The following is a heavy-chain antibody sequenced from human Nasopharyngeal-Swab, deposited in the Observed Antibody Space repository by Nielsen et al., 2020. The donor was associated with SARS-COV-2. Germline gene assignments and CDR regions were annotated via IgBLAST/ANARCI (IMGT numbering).Heavy chain of an antibody. J-gene: IGHJ6*03. D-gene: IGHD3-3*01. CDR3: ARQDRFYYYLDV. V-gene: IGHV3-21*01. CDR2: IIPSSGYI. Sequence: GGSLRLSCAGPGFTFGSFGMTWVRQAPGKGREWVSYIIPSSGYIYYADSLKGRITIPRDNGKNSVYLRMNSLRADDTAVYFCARQDRFYYYLDVWGKGTTVTVSS. CDR1: GFTFGSFG.